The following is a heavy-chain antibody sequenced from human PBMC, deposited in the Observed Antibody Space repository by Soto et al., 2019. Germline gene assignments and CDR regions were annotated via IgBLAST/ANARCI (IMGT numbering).Heavy chain of an antibody. CDR2: IYYSGST. J-gene: IGHJ4*02. CDR1: GGSISSYY. CDR3: ARDFGGDYFDY. Sequence: LSLTCTVSGGSISSYYWSWIRQPPGKGLEWIGYIYYSGSTNYNPSLKSRVTISVDTSKNQFSLKLSSVTAADTAVYYCARDFGGDYFDYWGQGTLVTVSS. D-gene: IGHD3-10*01. V-gene: IGHV4-59*01.